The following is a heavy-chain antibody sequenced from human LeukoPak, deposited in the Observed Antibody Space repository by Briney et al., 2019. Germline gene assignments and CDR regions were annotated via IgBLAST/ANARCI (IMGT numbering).Heavy chain of an antibody. Sequence: PSETLSLTCTVSGGSISSYYWSWIRQPPGKGLEWIGYIYYSGSTNYNPSLKSRVTISVDTSKNQFSLKLSSVTAADTAVYYCARRGYSYAPGYWGQGTLATVSS. CDR1: GGSISSYY. CDR2: IYYSGST. V-gene: IGHV4-59*01. J-gene: IGHJ4*02. D-gene: IGHD5-18*01. CDR3: ARRGYSYAPGY.